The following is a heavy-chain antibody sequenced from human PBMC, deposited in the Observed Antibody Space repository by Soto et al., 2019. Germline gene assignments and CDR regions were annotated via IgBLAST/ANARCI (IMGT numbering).Heavy chain of an antibody. CDR2: IYNDGTYA. Sequence: XGSLLVSSPGSWFTFNMCCLHWVRQVPGKGPVWVARIYNDGTYADYADSVKGRFTISRDNAKDTLYLQMKDLRAEDSALYHCTRGHRATSAGTSANWGQGTLVTVSS. J-gene: IGHJ4*02. D-gene: IGHD6-13*01. CDR3: TRGHRATSAGTSAN. CDR1: WFTFNMCC. V-gene: IGHV3-74*01.